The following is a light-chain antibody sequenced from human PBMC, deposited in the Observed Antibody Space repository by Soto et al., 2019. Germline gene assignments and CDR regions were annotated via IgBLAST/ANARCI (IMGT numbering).Light chain of an antibody. CDR3: LQDYTYPWT. CDR2: GAS. V-gene: IGKV1-6*01. CDR1: QGISNE. Sequence: IQMTQSPSSLSASVGDRVTITCRASQGISNELGWYQQRPGKAPKVLIYGASNLQSGVPSRFSGSASGTDFTITISSLQPEDFETYYCLQDYTYPWTFGQGTKVEMK. J-gene: IGKJ1*01.